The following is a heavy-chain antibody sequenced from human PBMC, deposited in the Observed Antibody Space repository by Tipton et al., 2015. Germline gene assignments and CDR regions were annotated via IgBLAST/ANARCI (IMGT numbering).Heavy chain of an antibody. CDR2: IYYSGDM. D-gene: IGHD4-17*01. Sequence: TLSLTCTVSGGSVSSGSYYWGWIRQPPGKGLEWIGSIYYSGDMYYNPSLKSRVAMSVDTSNNHFSLRLTSLTASDTAVYYCASLLLYGDYVHGLGYWGRGTLVTVSS. CDR1: GGSVSSGSYY. J-gene: IGHJ4*02. V-gene: IGHV4-39*02. CDR3: ASLLLYGDYVHGLGY.